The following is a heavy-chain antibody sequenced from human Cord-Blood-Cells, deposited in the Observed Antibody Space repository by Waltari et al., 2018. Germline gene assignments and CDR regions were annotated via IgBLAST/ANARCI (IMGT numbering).Heavy chain of an antibody. J-gene: IGHJ2*01. CDR1: GGSISSSSYY. D-gene: IGHD4-17*01. CDR3: ARPTTVTTLAGWYFDL. V-gene: IGHV4-39*01. CDR2: IYYSGST. Sequence: QLQLQESGPGLVKPSETLSLTCTVSGGSISSSSYYWGWIRQPPGKGLEWIGSIYYSGSTYYNPSLKSRGTISVDTSKNQFSLKLSSVTAADTAVYYCARPTTVTTLAGWYFDLWGRGTLVTVSS.